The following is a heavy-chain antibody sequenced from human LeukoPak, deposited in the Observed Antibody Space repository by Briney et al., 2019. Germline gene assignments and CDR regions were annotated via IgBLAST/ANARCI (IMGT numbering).Heavy chain of an antibody. CDR2: IYHGGST. CDR3: ARHGVMDYDFWSGYYYYFDY. CDR1: GYSISSGYY. V-gene: IGHV4-38-2*01. D-gene: IGHD3-3*01. Sequence: PSETLSLTCAVSGYSISSGYYWGWIRQPPGKGLEWIGSIYHGGSTYYNPSLKSRVTISVDTSKNQFSLKLSSVTAADTAVYYCARHGVMDYDFWSGYYYYFDYWGQGTLVTVSS. J-gene: IGHJ4*02.